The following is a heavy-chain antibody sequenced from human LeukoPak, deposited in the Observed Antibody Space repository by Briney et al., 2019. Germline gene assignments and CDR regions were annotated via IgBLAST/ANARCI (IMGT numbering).Heavy chain of an antibody. CDR1: GFTFSTYA. V-gene: IGHV3-23*01. CDR2: ISGSGGST. CDR3: AKAITTVVYGVCDY. J-gene: IGHJ4*02. D-gene: IGHD4-17*01. Sequence: PGGSLRLSCAASGFTFSTYAMSWVRQAPGKGLEWVSSISGSGGSTSYADSVRGRFTISRDNSKNTLYLQMNSLRAEDTAVYYCAKAITTVVYGVCDYWGQGTLVTVSS.